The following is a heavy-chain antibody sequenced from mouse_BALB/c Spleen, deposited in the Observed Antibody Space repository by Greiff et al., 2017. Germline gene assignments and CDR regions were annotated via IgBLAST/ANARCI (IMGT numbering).Heavy chain of an antibody. CDR3: ARVGSGYYFDY. Sequence: EVQLQQTGPELVKPGASVKISCKASGYSFTDYIMLWVKQSHGKSLEWIGNINPYYGSTSYNLKFKGKATLTVDKSSSTAYMQLNSLTSEDSAVYYCARVGSGYYFDYWGQGTTLTVSS. V-gene: IGHV1-39*01. CDR1: GYSFTDYI. D-gene: IGHD3-1*01. J-gene: IGHJ2*01. CDR2: INPYYGST.